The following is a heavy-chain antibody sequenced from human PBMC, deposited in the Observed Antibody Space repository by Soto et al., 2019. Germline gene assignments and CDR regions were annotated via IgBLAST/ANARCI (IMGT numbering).Heavy chain of an antibody. CDR3: ARQTGNRGDPVSG. CDR2: TYYSGST. Sequence: SETLSLTCTVPGGSISSRSYYWGWIRQPPGKGLEWIGSTYYSGSTYYNPSLKSRVTISVDTSKNQFSLKMSSVTAADTAVYYCARQTGNRGDPVSGCGQGTLVTGSA. V-gene: IGHV4-39*01. CDR1: GGSISSRSYY. J-gene: IGHJ4*02. D-gene: IGHD2-21*02.